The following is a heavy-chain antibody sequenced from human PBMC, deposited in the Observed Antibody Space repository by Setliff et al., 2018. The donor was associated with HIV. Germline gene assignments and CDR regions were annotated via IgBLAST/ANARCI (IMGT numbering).Heavy chain of an antibody. CDR3: ARGRHSGTYEAFDI. CDR2: INPNSGGT. D-gene: IGHD1-26*01. J-gene: IGHJ3*02. CDR1: GYTFTNYY. Sequence: RASVKVSCKASGYTFTNYYMHWVRQAPGQGLEWMGWINPNSGGTNYAQKFQGRVTMTRDTSISTAYMELNSLTSDDTAVYYCARGRHSGTYEAFDIWGPGTMVTVSS. V-gene: IGHV1-2*02.